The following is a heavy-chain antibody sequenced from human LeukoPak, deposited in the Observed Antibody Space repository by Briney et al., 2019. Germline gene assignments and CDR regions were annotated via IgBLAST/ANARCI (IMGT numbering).Heavy chain of an antibody. CDR2: IKQDGSEK. J-gene: IGHJ5*02. D-gene: IGHD3-22*01. Sequence: PGGSLRLSCAASGFTFTSYWMSWVRQAPGKGLEWVANIKQDGSEKYYVDSVKGRFTISRDNAKNSLYLQTNSLRAEDTAVYYCARAHITYDSSGYYYVDWFDPWGQGTLVTVSS. CDR1: GFTFTSYW. CDR3: ARAHITYDSSGYYYVDWFDP. V-gene: IGHV3-7*01.